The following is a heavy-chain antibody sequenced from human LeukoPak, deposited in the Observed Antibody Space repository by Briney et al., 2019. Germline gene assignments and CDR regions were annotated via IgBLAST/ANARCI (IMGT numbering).Heavy chain of an antibody. V-gene: IGHV4-34*01. CDR2: INHSGST. Sequence: PSETLSLTCAVYGGSFSGYYWSWIRRPPGKGLEWIGEINHSGSTNYNPSLKSRVTISVDTSKNQFSLKLSSVTAADTAVYYCATQQQPAYFDYWGQGTLVTVSS. J-gene: IGHJ4*02. D-gene: IGHD6-13*01. CDR1: GGSFSGYY. CDR3: ATQQQPAYFDY.